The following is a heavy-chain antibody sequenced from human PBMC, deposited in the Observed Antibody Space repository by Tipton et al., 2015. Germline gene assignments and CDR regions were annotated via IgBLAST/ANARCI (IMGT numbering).Heavy chain of an antibody. CDR2: IFHRGDT. Sequence: TLSLTCDVSGYSISSGYYWGWIRQPPGKGLEWIGSIFHRGDTNYNPSLKSRVTISLDTSKNQFSLKLNSVTAADTAVYFCARDLEHGMDVWGQGTTVTVSS. J-gene: IGHJ6*02. CDR3: ARDLEHGMDV. CDR1: GYSISSGYY. V-gene: IGHV4-38-2*02.